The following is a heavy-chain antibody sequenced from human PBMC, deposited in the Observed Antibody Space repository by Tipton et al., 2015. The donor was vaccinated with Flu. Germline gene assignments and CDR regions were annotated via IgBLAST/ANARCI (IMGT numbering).Heavy chain of an antibody. D-gene: IGHD1-26*01. CDR1: GYSFTSHW. CDR2: IYPGDSDT. CDR3: ARRAYSGSYPNFDF. V-gene: IGHV5-51*01. Sequence: QLVQSGAEVKKPGESLRISCKASGYSFTSHWIGWVRQMPGKGLEWMGIIYPGDSDTRYNPSFQGQVIISADKSITTAYLQWSSLKAADIAMYYCARRAYSGSYPNFDFWGRGTLVTVSS. J-gene: IGHJ4*02.